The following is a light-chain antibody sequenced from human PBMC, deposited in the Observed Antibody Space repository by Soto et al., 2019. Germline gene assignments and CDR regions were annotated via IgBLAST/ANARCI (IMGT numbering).Light chain of an antibody. Sequence: DIQMTQSPSSLSASVGDRVTITCRASQGISNYLAWYQQKPGKVPKLLIYAASTLPSGVPSRFSGSGSGTDFTLTISSLQPEDVATYYCQKYNSATPWTFGQGTKVEIK. V-gene: IGKV1-27*01. J-gene: IGKJ1*01. CDR2: AAS. CDR1: QGISNY. CDR3: QKYNSATPWT.